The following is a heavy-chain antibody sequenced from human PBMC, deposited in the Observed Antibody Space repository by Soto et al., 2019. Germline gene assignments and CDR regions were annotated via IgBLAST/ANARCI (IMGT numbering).Heavy chain of an antibody. CDR2: IIPIFGTA. CDR1: GGTFSSYA. V-gene: IGHV1-69*01. Sequence: QVQLVQSGAEVKTLGSSVKVSCKASGGTFSSYAISWVRQAPGQGLEWMGGIIPIFGTANYAQKFQGRVTITADESTSTAYMELSSLRSEDTAVYYCARDRHPGRPFDYWGQGTLVTVSS. J-gene: IGHJ4*02. CDR3: ARDRHPGRPFDY.